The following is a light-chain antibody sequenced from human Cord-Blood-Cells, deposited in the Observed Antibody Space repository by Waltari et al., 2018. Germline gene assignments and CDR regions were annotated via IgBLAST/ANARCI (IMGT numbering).Light chain of an antibody. CDR3: SSYTSSSTVV. V-gene: IGLV2-14*01. J-gene: IGLJ2*01. CDR2: DVS. CDR1: SIDVGGYNS. Sequence: QSALTQPASASGSPAQSIPISRTGTSIDVGGYNSVSWYQQHPGNAPKLMIYDVSNRPSGVSNRFSGSKSGNTASLTISGLQAEDEADYYCSSYTSSSTVVFGGGTKLTVL.